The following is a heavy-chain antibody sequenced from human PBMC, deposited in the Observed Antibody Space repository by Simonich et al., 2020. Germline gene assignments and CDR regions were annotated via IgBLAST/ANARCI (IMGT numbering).Heavy chain of an antibody. CDR2: ISGSGGST. D-gene: IGHD3-22*01. CDR1: GFTFSSYA. J-gene: IGHJ3*02. CDR3: AKDLGERITMIVVVIDAFDI. Sequence: GGGLVQPGGSLRLYCAASGFTFSSYAMSWVRQAPGKGLELVSAISGSGGSTNYADSVKGRFTISRDNSKNTLYLQMNSLRAEDTAVYYCAKDLGERITMIVVVIDAFDIWGQGTMVTVSS. V-gene: IGHV3-23*01.